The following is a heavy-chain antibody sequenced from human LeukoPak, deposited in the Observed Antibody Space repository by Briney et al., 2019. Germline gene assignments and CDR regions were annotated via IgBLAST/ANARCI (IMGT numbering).Heavy chain of an antibody. V-gene: IGHV3-30*02. CDR1: GFTFSSFG. CDR3: AKGRAAYDILTGY. Sequence: GGSLRLSCAASGFTFSSFGMHWVRQAPGKGLEWVAFIRYDGSNKYYADSVKGRFTISRDNSKNTLYLQMNSLRAEDTAVYYCAKGRAAYDILTGYWGQGTLVTVSS. D-gene: IGHD3-9*01. J-gene: IGHJ4*02. CDR2: IRYDGSNK.